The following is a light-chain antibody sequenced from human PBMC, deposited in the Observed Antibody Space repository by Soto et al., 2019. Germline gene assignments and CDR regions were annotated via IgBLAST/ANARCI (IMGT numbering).Light chain of an antibody. CDR1: QSISTS. CDR2: KAS. J-gene: IGKJ4*01. CDR3: QQYCSYSLT. V-gene: IGKV1-5*03. Sequence: DIQMTQSPSILSASVGDRVTITCRASQSISTSLAWYQQKPGKAPNLLISKASNLETGVPSRFSGSGSGTEFTLTISSLQTDDFATYYCQQYCSYSLTFGGGTKVDIK.